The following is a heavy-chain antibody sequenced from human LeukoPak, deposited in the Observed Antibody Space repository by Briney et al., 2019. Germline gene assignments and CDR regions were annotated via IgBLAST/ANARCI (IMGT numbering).Heavy chain of an antibody. D-gene: IGHD2-21*02. CDR2: VFYTGST. CDR3: ARLSKPLRTSYGDFEVGLARD. J-gene: IGHJ4*02. CDR1: GFTVSNNY. Sequence: GSLRLSCVVSGFTVSNNYMSWVRQPPGKGLEWIGCVFYTGSTYYSPSLKSRVTMSVDTSKNHFSLRLTSVTAADTAVYYCARLSKPLRTSYGDFEVGLARDWGQGTLVTVSS. V-gene: IGHV4-59*04.